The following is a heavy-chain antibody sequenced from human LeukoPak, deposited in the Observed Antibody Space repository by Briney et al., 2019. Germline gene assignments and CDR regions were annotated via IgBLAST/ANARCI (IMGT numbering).Heavy chain of an antibody. CDR3: ARVRGQLYYYYYGMDV. CDR1: GFTFSSYA. V-gene: IGHV3-30-3*01. Sequence: PGGSLRLSCAASGFTFSSYAVHWVRQAPGKGLEWVAVISYDGSNKYYADSVKGRFTISRDNSKNTLYLQMNSLRAEDTAVYYCARVRGQLYYYYYGMDVWGQGTTVTVSS. CDR2: ISYDGSNK. D-gene: IGHD2-2*01. J-gene: IGHJ6*02.